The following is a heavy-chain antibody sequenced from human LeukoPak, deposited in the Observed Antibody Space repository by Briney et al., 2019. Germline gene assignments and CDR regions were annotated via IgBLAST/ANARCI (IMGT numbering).Heavy chain of an antibody. D-gene: IGHD2-2*01. Sequence: SETLSLTCTVSGGSISSYYWSWIRQPPGKGLEWIGYIYYSGCTNYNPSLKSRVTISVDTSKNQFSLKLSSVTAADTAVYYCASTEYQLLTPVRTGWPYYYGMDVWGQGTTVTVSS. V-gene: IGHV4-59*01. CDR3: ASTEYQLLTPVRTGWPYYYGMDV. CDR1: GGSISSYY. CDR2: IYYSGCT. J-gene: IGHJ6*02.